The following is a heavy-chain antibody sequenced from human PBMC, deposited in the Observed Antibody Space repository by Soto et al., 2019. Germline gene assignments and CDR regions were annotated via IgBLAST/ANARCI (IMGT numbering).Heavy chain of an antibody. CDR2: ISSNGGST. CDR1: GFTFSSYG. Sequence: PGGSLRLSCAASGFTFSSYGMHWVRQAPGKGLEYVSAISSNGGSTYYANSVKGRFTISRDNSKNTLYLQMGSLRAEDMAVYYCARGVVVVTATYGMDVWGQGTTVTVSS. D-gene: IGHD2-15*01. J-gene: IGHJ6*02. V-gene: IGHV3-64*01. CDR3: ARGVVVVTATYGMDV.